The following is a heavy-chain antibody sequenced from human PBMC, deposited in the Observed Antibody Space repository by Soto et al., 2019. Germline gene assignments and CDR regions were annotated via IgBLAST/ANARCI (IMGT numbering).Heavy chain of an antibody. CDR2: ISADDGNT. D-gene: IGHD2-2*01. V-gene: IGHV1-18*04. CDR3: ARDLDQGVVPAAKRGRTSSYGMDV. J-gene: IGHJ6*02. Sequence: QVQLVQSGAEVKTPGASVEVSCKASGYTFTNYGINWVRQAPGQGLEWMGWISADDGNTNYAQKLQGRVTMTTDTSTSTAYIELRSLRSDDTAVYYCARDLDQGVVPAAKRGRTSSYGMDVWGQGTTVTVSS. CDR1: GYTFTNYG.